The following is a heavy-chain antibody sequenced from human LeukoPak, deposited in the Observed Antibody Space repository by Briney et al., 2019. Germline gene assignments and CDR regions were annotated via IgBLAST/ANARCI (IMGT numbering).Heavy chain of an antibody. Sequence: GGSLRLSCAASGFTFSSYAMSWVRQAPGKGLEWVSAISGSGGSTYYADSVKGRFTISRDNSKNTLYLQMNSLRAEDTAIYYCAKEAGYSRSWPQNWFDPWGQGTLVTVSS. CDR2: ISGSGGST. V-gene: IGHV3-23*01. J-gene: IGHJ5*02. D-gene: IGHD6-13*01. CDR3: AKEAGYSRSWPQNWFDP. CDR1: GFTFSSYA.